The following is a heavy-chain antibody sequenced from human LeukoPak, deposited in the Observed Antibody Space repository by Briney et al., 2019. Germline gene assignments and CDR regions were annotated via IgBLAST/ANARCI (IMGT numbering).Heavy chain of an antibody. CDR1: GFTFSSYA. J-gene: IGHJ4*02. CDR2: ISSSGTYI. Sequence: GGSLRLSCAASGFTFSSYAMSWVRQAPGKGLEWVSSISSSGTYIYYSDSVKGRFTISRDNAKNSLYLQMNSLRAEDTAVYYCAYGDLVDYWGQGTLVTVSS. CDR3: AYGDLVDY. D-gene: IGHD4-17*01. V-gene: IGHV3-21*01.